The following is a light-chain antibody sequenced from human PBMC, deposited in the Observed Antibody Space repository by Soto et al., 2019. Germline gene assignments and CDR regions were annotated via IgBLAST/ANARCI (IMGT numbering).Light chain of an antibody. J-gene: IGKJ2*01. Sequence: TQSPSSLSASVGDRVTITCRASQGISNYLAWYQHKPGQAPRLLIYDASNRATGIPARFSGSGSGTDFTLTISSLEPEDFAVYYCQQRNNWPRTFGQGTKLEIK. CDR1: QGISNY. CDR2: DAS. CDR3: QQRNNWPRT. V-gene: IGKV3-11*01.